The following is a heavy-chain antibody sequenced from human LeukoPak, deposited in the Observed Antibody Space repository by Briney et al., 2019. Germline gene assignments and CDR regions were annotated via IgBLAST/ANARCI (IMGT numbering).Heavy chain of an antibody. V-gene: IGHV3-72*01. Sequence: GGSLRLSCAASGFTFSDHYMDWVRQAPGKGLEWVGRTRNKANSYTTEYAASVKGRFTISRDDSKNSLYLQINSLKTEDTAVYYCARDFDGRTTWGQGTLVTVSS. CDR1: GFTFSDHY. CDR3: ARDFDGRTT. D-gene: IGHD3-9*01. J-gene: IGHJ5*02. CDR2: TRNKANSYTT.